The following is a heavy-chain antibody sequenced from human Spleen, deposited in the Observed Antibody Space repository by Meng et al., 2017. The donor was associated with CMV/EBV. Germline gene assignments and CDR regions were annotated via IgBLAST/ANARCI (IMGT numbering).Heavy chain of an antibody. Sequence: YYIHWVRQAPGQGLEWMGWISPNSGGTNYAQKFQGRVTMTRDTSITTAYMELSRLRSDDTGMYYCARVDLRGIVVVPTAHQSDAFDVWGQGTMVTVSS. D-gene: IGHD2-2*01. CDR2: ISPNSGGT. V-gene: IGHV1-2*02. CDR3: ARVDLRGIVVVPTAHQSDAFDV. CDR1: YY. J-gene: IGHJ3*01.